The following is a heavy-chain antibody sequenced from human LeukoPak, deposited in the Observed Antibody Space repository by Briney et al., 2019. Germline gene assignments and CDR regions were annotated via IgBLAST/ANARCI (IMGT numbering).Heavy chain of an antibody. J-gene: IGHJ6*04. Sequence: SGTLSLTCAVSGGSISSSNWWSWVRQPPGKGLEWIGEIYHSGSTNYNPSLKSRVTISVDKSKNQFSLKLSSVTAADTAVYYCARFLGYCSSTSCYMDVWGKGTTVTISS. V-gene: IGHV4-4*02. CDR3: ARFLGYCSSTSCYMDV. CDR1: GGSISSSNW. CDR2: IYHSGST. D-gene: IGHD2-2*01.